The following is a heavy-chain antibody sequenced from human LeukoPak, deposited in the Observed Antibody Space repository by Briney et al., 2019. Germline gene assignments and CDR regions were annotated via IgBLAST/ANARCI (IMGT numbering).Heavy chain of an antibody. Sequence: ASVKVSCKASGYTFTGYYMHWVRQAPGQGLEWMGWINPNSGDTKYAQKFQGMVTMTRDTSISTAYMELSRLRSDDTAVYYCATQRGSYLWGTDFDYWGQGTLVTVSS. J-gene: IGHJ4*02. CDR1: GYTFTGYY. CDR2: INPNSGDT. V-gene: IGHV1-2*02. D-gene: IGHD3-16*01. CDR3: ATQRGSYLWGTDFDY.